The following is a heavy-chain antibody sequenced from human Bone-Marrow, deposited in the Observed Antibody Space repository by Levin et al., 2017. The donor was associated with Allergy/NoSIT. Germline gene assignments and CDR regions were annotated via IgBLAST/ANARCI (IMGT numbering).Heavy chain of an antibody. D-gene: IGHD5-12*01. J-gene: IGHJ5*02. CDR1: GFTFSSYG. CDR2: ISYDGSNK. Sequence: LTCAASGFTFSSYGMHWVRQAPGKGLEWVAVISYDGSNKYYADSVKGRFTISRDNSKNTLYLQMNSLRAEDTAVYYCAKEGGYDWDNWFDPWGQGTLVTVSS. CDR3: AKEGGYDWDNWFDP. V-gene: IGHV3-30*18.